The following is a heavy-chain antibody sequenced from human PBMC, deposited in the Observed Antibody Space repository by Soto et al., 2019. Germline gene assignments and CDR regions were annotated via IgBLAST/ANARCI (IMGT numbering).Heavy chain of an antibody. V-gene: IGHV1-18*01. D-gene: IGHD3-3*01. CDR2: ISAYNGNT. J-gene: IGHJ3*02. CDR3: ARHLHEDCGNGYNEAFDI. Sequence: ASVKVSCKASGYTFTSYGISWVRQAPGQGLEWMGWISAYNGNTNYAQKLQGRVTMTTDTSTSTAYMELRSLRSDDTAVYYCARHLHEDCGNGYNEAFDIWGQGTMVTVSS. CDR1: GYTFTSYG.